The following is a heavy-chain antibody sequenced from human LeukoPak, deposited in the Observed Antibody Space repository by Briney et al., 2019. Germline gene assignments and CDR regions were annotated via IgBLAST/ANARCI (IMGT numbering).Heavy chain of an antibody. D-gene: IGHD6-13*01. J-gene: IGHJ4*02. Sequence: PGGSLRLSGAASGFAVSSNYMSWVRQAPGKGLEWVSVIYSGGSTYYADSVKGRFTISRDNSKNTLYLQMNSLRAEDTAVYYCARSSSSWEIYFDYWGQGTPVTVSS. CDR2: IYSGGST. CDR1: GFAVSSNY. V-gene: IGHV3-66*01. CDR3: ARSSSSWEIYFDY.